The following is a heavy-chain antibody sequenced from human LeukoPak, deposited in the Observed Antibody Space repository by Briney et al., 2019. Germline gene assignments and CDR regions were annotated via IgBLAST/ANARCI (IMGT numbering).Heavy chain of an antibody. V-gene: IGHV1-46*01. J-gene: IGHJ4*02. CDR2: INPSGGST. D-gene: IGHD3-10*01. CDR3: ARDRFTMVRGATPLYY. CDR1: GYTFTSYY. Sequence: ASVKVSXKASGYTFTSYYMHWVRQAPGQGLEWMGIINPSGGSTSYAQKFQGRVTMTRDTSTSTVYMELSSLRSEDTAVYYCARDRFTMVRGATPLYYWGQGTLVTVSS.